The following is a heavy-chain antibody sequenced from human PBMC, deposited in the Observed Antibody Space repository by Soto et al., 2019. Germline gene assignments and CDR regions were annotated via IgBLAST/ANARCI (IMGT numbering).Heavy chain of an antibody. J-gene: IGHJ4*02. CDR2: INHSGST. V-gene: IGHV4-34*01. D-gene: IGHD2-8*02. CDR3: ARDKITGLFDY. CDR1: GGSFSGYY. Sequence: SETLSLTCAVYGGSFSGYYWSWIRQPPGKGLEWIGEINHSGSTNYNPSLRSRVTISVDTSKNQFSLKLTSVTAADTAVYYCARDKITGLFDYWGQGTLVTVSS.